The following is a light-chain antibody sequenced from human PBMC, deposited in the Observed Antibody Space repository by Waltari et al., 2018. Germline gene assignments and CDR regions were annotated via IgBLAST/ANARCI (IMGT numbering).Light chain of an antibody. V-gene: IGLV3-1*01. Sequence: SYELTQSPSVSVSPGQTASITCSGDKLGEKYACWYQQRPGPAPILLIYQDPKGPSGIPERFSGSSSGNTATLTISGTQATDEAHYYCQAYDTTTAHVVFGGGTKLTVL. J-gene: IGLJ2*01. CDR2: QDP. CDR3: QAYDTTTAHVV. CDR1: KLGEKY.